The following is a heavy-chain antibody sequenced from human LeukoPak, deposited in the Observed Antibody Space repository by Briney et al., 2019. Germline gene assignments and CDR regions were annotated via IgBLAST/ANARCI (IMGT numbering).Heavy chain of an antibody. CDR2: ISAYNGNT. V-gene: IGHV1-18*01. CDR3: ARDFDQYSGRFGGFGHDF. J-gene: IGHJ4*02. CDR1: GYTFTSYG. D-gene: IGHD1-26*01. Sequence: ASVTVSCKASGYTFTSYGINWVRQAPGQGLEWMGWISAYNGNTNYAQRLQGRVTMTTDTSTSTAYMELRSLRSDDTAVYYCARDFDQYSGRFGGFGHDFWGQGTLVTVSP.